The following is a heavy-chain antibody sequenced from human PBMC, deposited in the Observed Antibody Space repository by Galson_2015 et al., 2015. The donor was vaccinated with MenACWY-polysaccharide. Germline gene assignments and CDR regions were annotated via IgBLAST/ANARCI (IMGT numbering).Heavy chain of an antibody. J-gene: IGHJ5*02. D-gene: IGHD2-21*01. Sequence: QVQLQESGPGLVEPSETLSLTCSVSGDSITTNYWSWLRQSPGKGVEWIGYVSHSGGTRYNPSLESRLPISADTSENQFSLKLRYVTVADTAVYFCARGVEAYHHFDPWGHGILVTVS. CDR3: ARGVEAYHHFDP. V-gene: IGHV4-59*12. CDR1: GDSITTNY. CDR2: VSHSGGT.